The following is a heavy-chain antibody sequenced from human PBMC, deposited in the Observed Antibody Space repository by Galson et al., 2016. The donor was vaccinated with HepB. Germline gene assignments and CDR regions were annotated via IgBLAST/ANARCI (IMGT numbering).Heavy chain of an antibody. CDR3: ARSYSDFWSSGHYFYYGLDV. V-gene: IGHV3-30*04. Sequence: LRLSCAGSGFIFNNYALYWVRQAPGKGLEWLALISSDGGDKYYADSVMGRFTVSRDNSWDTLYLQMNSLRDEDTAVYYCARSYSDFWSSGHYFYYGLDVWGQGTTVTVSS. D-gene: IGHD3-3*01. J-gene: IGHJ6*02. CDR1: GFIFNNYA. CDR2: ISSDGGDK.